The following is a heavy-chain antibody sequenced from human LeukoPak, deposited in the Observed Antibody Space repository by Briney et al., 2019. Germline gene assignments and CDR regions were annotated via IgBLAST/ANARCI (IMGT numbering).Heavy chain of an antibody. J-gene: IGHJ5*02. V-gene: IGHV1-2*02. CDR1: GYTFTSYD. Sequence: GASVKVSCKASGYTFTSYDINWVRQATGQGLEWMGWINPNSGGTNYAQKFQGRVTMTRDTSISTAYMELSRLRSDDTAVYYCARERVEGLVAWGQGTLVTVSS. CDR2: INPNSGGT. D-gene: IGHD2-2*01. CDR3: ARERVEGLVA.